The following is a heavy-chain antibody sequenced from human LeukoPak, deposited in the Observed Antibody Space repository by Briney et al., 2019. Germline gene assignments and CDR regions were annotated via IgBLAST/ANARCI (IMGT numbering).Heavy chain of an antibody. J-gene: IGHJ4*02. CDR3: ARDPGRRYFDY. CDR1: GYTFTNYW. Sequence: ALVKVSCKASGYTFTNYWLHWVRQAPGQGLEWMGIVNPSGGNTNYAQNFQGRVTMTRGASTSTVFMELSSLRHEDTAVYYCARDPGRRYFDYWGQGTLVTISS. CDR2: VNPSGGNT. V-gene: IGHV1-46*01.